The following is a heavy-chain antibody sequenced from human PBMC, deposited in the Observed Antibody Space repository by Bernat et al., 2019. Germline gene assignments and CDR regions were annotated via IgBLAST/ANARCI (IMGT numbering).Heavy chain of an antibody. V-gene: IGHV3-11*06. Sequence: QVQLVESGGGLVRPGGSLRLSCAASGFTFTDYYMSWIRQAPGKGLEWLSYITSSGSYAKYADSVKGRFTISRESAKKSLYLQMNSLRDEDTAVYYCARDRDYGDPDAFDFWGQGTMVTVSS. CDR2: ITSSGSYA. CDR3: ARDRDYGDPDAFDF. CDR1: GFTFTDYY. J-gene: IGHJ3*01. D-gene: IGHD4-17*01.